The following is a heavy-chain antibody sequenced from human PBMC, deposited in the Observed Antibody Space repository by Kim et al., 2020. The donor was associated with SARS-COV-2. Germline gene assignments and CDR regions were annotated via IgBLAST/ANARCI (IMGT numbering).Heavy chain of an antibody. CDR1: GFTFTSSA. CDR3: AAVSAHTYYYDSSGYPGGTDY. V-gene: IGHV1-58*01. CDR2: IVVGSGNT. D-gene: IGHD3-22*01. Sequence: SVKVSCKASGFTFTSSAVQWVRQARGQRLEWIGWIVVGSGNTNYAQKFQERVTITRDMSTSTAYMELSSLRSEDTAVYYCAAVSAHTYYYDSSGYPGGTDYWGQGTLVTVSS. J-gene: IGHJ4*02.